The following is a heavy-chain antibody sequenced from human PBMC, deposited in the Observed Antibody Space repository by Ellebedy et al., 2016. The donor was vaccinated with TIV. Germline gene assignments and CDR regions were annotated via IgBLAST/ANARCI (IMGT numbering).Heavy chain of an antibody. D-gene: IGHD5-18*01. CDR3: ARVGTAMVMNWFDP. CDR1: GGSIGSSNW. Sequence: SETLSLXXAVSGGSIGSSNWWSWVRQPPGKGLEWIGEIYHSGSTNYNPSLKSRVTISVDKSENQFSLKLSSVTAADTAVYYCARVGTAMVMNWFDPWGQGTLVTVSS. V-gene: IGHV4-4*02. CDR2: IYHSGST. J-gene: IGHJ5*02.